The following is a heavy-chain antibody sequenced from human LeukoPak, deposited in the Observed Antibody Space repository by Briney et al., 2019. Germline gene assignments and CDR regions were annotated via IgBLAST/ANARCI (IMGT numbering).Heavy chain of an antibody. Sequence: ASVKVSCKASGYTFTGYYMYWVRQAPGQGLEWMGWINPNSGGTNYAQKFQGWVTMTRDTSISTAYMELSRLRSDDTAVYYCARGQGVAARLQHWGQGTLVTVSS. J-gene: IGHJ1*01. V-gene: IGHV1-2*04. CDR3: ARGQGVAARLQH. D-gene: IGHD6-19*01. CDR2: INPNSGGT. CDR1: GYTFTGYY.